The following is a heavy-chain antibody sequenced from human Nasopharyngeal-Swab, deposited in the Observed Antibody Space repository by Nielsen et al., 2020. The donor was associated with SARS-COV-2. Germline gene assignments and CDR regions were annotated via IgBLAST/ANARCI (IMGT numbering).Heavy chain of an antibody. V-gene: IGHV1-3*01. CDR2: RNAGNGNT. D-gene: IGHD3-9*01. J-gene: IGHJ5*02. CDR3: ARDLNVLRYFDWLGWFDP. CDR1: VCTLTRYA. Sequence: VAVNVSCMACVCTLTRYAMHWVRQAPRQRLEGVGWRNAGNGNTKYSQKFQGRVTITRDTSASTAYMELSSLRSEDPAVYYCARDLNVLRYFDWLGWFDPWGQGTLVTVSS.